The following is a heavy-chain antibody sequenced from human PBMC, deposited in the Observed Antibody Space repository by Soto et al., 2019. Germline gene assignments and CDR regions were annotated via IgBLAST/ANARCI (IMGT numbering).Heavy chain of an antibody. Sequence: GGSLRLSCSASGFIFSSSAMHWVRQAAGKGLEWVSAISGSGGSIYYADSVKGRFTISRDNSKTTLYLQMESLRAEDTAVYCCAKGGGDSLRYGMDVWGQGTTVTVPS. D-gene: IGHD2-21*02. V-gene: IGHV3-23*01. CDR2: ISGSGGSI. CDR1: GFIFSSSA. CDR3: AKGGGDSLRYGMDV. J-gene: IGHJ6*02.